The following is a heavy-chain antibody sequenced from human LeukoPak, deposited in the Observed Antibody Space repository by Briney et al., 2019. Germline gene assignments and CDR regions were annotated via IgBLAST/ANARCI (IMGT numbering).Heavy chain of an antibody. V-gene: IGHV4-59*01. CDR2: IYYSGST. CDR3: ARARGLYYYYMDV. CDR1: GGSISSYY. Sequence: SETLSLTCTVSGGSISSYYWSWIRQPPGKGLEWIGYIYYSGSTNYNPSLKSRVTISVDTSRNQFSLKLSSVTAADTAVYYCARARGLYYYYMDVWGKGTTVPISS. J-gene: IGHJ6*03. D-gene: IGHD3/OR15-3a*01.